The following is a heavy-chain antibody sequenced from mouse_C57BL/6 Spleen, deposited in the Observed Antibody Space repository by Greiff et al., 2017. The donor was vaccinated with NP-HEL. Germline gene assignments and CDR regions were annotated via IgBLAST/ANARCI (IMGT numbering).Heavy chain of an antibody. D-gene: IGHD2-1*01. CDR2: INPNNGGT. J-gene: IGHJ3*01. V-gene: IGHV1-26*01. Sequence: EVQLQQSGPELVKPGASVKISCKASGYTFTDYYMNWVKQSHGKSLEWIGDINPNNGGTSYNQKFKGKATLTVDKSSSTAYMELRSLTSEDSAVYYCLYGNWFAYWGQGTLVTVSA. CDR3: LYGNWFAY. CDR1: GYTFTDYY.